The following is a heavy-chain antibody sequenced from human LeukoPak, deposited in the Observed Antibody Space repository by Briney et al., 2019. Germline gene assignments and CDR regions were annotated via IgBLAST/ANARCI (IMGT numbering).Heavy chain of an antibody. CDR3: ATSYVWGSYFDY. Sequence: PGGSLRLSCAASGFTFSSYGMHWVRQAPGKGLEWVAVISYDGSNKYYADSVKGRFTISRDNSKNTLYLQMNSLRAEDTAVYYCATSYVWGSYFDYWGQGTLVTVSS. V-gene: IGHV3-30*19. CDR2: ISYDGSNK. CDR1: GFTFSSYG. J-gene: IGHJ4*02. D-gene: IGHD3-16*01.